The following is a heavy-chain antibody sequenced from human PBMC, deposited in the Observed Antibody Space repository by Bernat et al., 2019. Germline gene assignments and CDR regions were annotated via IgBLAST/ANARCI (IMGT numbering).Heavy chain of an antibody. V-gene: IGHV3-33*01. D-gene: IGHD1-1*01. CDR2: IWYDKSQI. CDR3: ARMRQVLTTNYFDS. J-gene: IGHJ4*02. CDR1: GFTFRNHG. Sequence: QVQLVESGGGVVQPGRSLRLSCAASGFTFRNHGMHWVRQVPGKGLEWVALIWYDKSQIYYTDSVKGRFTISRDDSKNTLYLQMNGLRAEDTAVYYCARMRQVLTTNYFDSWGQGTLVTVSS.